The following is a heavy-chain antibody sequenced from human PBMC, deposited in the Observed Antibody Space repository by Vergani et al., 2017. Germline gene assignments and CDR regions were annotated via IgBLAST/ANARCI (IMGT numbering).Heavy chain of an antibody. J-gene: IGHJ4*02. D-gene: IGHD1-26*01. CDR2: ISWNSGSI. CDR1: GFTFDDYA. Sequence: EVQLVESGGGLVQPGRSLRLSCAASGFTFDDYAMHWVRQAPGKGLEWVSGISWNSGSIGYADSVKGRFTISRDNAKNSLYLQMNSLRAEDTALYYCARAAIGGRGPNFDYWGQGTLVTVSS. CDR3: ARAAIGGRGPNFDY. V-gene: IGHV3-9*01.